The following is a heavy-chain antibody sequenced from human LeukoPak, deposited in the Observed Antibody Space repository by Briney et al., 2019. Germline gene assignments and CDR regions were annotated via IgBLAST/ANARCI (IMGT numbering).Heavy chain of an antibody. CDR1: GGSISSGGYY. CDR2: IYYSGST. CDR3: AREAGYSSGWYQV. V-gene: IGHV4-31*03. Sequence: SQTLSLTYTVSGGSISSGGYYWSWIRQHPGKGLEWIGYIYYSGSTYYNPSLKSRVTISVDTSKNQFSLKLSSVTAADTAVYYCAREAGYSSGWYQVWGQGTLVTVSS. J-gene: IGHJ4*02. D-gene: IGHD6-19*01.